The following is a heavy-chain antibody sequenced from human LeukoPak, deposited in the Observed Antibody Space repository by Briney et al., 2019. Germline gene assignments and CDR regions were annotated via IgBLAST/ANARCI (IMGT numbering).Heavy chain of an antibody. Sequence: GASVKVSCEVSGYTLTELSMHWVRQAPGKGLEWMGGFDPEDGETIYAQMFQGRVTMTEDTSTDTAYMELSSLRSEDTAVYYCAAMAAAGLNDAFDIWGQGTMVTVSS. CDR1: GYTLTELS. V-gene: IGHV1-24*01. CDR2: FDPEDGET. J-gene: IGHJ3*02. CDR3: AAMAAAGLNDAFDI. D-gene: IGHD6-13*01.